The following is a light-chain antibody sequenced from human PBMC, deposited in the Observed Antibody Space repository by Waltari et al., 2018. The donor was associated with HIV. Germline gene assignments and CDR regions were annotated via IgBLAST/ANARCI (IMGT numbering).Light chain of an antibody. CDR2: SNN. Sequence: QSVLTQPPSTSGTPGQRVTISCSGSTSNIGSNAVNWYRQLPGTATKLVIYSNNQRMPGVPDRFTGSKSGTSASLAISGLQSEDEAVYYCAAWDDSLTGNVIFGGGTKLTVL. CDR3: AAWDDSLTGNVI. V-gene: IGLV1-44*01. J-gene: IGLJ2*01. CDR1: TSNIGSNA.